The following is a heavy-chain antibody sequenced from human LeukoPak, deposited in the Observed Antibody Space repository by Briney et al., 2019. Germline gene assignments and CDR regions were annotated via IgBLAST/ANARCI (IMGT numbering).Heavy chain of an antibody. CDR3: ARDLDSSGWRRHFDY. CDR1: GFTFSSYA. J-gene: IGHJ4*02. CDR2: ISSNGGST. Sequence: GRSLRLSCAASGFTFSSYAMHWVRQAPGKGPEYVSAISSNGGSTYYANSVKGRSTISRDNSKNTLYLQMGSLRAEDMAVYYCARDLDSSGWRRHFDYWGQGTLVTVSS. V-gene: IGHV3-64*01. D-gene: IGHD6-19*01.